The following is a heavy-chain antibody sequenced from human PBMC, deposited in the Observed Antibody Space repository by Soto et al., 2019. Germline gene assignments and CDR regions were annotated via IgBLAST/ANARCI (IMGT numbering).Heavy chain of an antibody. Sequence: LQSGGGSAQPGGSLRLSCATSGFAFSTYAMTWVRQVPGRGLEWVSTILPDETGFYTVSVKGRFTISRDNFRGILYLQMNDLWVEDGAIYFCAKDRLPTSGQRFYFDSWGQGSLVTVSS. D-gene: IGHD2-15*01. CDR2: ILPDETG. V-gene: IGHV3-23*01. CDR3: AKDRLPTSGQRFYFDS. CDR1: GFAFSTYA. J-gene: IGHJ4*02.